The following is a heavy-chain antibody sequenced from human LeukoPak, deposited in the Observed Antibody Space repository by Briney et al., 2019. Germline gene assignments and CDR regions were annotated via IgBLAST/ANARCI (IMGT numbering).Heavy chain of an antibody. V-gene: IGHV3-30*03. CDR2: ISYDGSNK. CDR1: GFTFSSYG. D-gene: IGHD6-19*01. Sequence: GRSLRLSCAASGFTFSSYGMHWVRQAPGKGLEWVAVISYDGSNKYYADSVKGRFTISRDNSKNTLYLQMNSLRAEDTAVYYCARAVAGTDYYYMDVWGKGTTVTVSS. J-gene: IGHJ6*03. CDR3: ARAVAGTDYYYMDV.